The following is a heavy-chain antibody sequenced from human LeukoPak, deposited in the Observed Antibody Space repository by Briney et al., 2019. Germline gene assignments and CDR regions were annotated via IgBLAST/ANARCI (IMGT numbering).Heavy chain of an antibody. D-gene: IGHD3-10*01. Sequence: SETLSLTCAVSGGSISSSNWWSWVRQPPGKGLEWIGEIYHSGSTNYNPSLKSRVTISVGKSKNQFSLKLSSVTAADTAVYYCTAMIRGVISEFDYWGQGTLVTVSS. J-gene: IGHJ4*02. CDR1: GGSISSSNW. V-gene: IGHV4-4*02. CDR3: TAMIRGVISEFDY. CDR2: IYHSGST.